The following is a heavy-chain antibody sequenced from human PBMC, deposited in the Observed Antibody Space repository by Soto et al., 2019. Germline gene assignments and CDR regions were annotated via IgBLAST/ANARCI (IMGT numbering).Heavy chain of an antibody. Sequence: QVQLQESGPGLEKPSETLSLTCTVSGGSINNHYWSWIRQPQGKGLEWIGYIYYTGSTNYNPSLKSRVTISVDTSKNQFSLNLTSLTAADTAIYYCARSNWYSEYWGQGTLVTVSS. CDR3: ARSNWYSEY. D-gene: IGHD7-27*01. CDR2: IYYTGST. J-gene: IGHJ4*02. V-gene: IGHV4-59*11. CDR1: GGSINNHY.